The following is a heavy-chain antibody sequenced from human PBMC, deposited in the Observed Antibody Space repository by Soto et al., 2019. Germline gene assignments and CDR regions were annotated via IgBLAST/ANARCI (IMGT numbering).Heavy chain of an antibody. CDR3: TTYQEIVTIFGVAGWFDP. D-gene: IGHD3-3*01. V-gene: IGHV3-15*01. Sequence: SWVRKTQGKGLEWVGRIKSKTDGGTTDYAAPVKGRFTISRDDSKNTLYLQMNSLKTEDTAVYYCTTYQEIVTIFGVAGWFDPWGQGTLVTVSP. CDR2: IKSKTDGGTT. J-gene: IGHJ5*02.